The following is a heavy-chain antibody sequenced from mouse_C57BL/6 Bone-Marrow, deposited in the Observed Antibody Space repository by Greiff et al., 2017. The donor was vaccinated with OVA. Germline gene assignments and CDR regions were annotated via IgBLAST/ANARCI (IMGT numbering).Heavy chain of an antibody. CDR2: ISSGGSYT. D-gene: IGHD2-1*01. Sequence: EVKLQESGGDLVKPGGSLKLSCAASGFTFSSYGMSWVRQTPDKRLEWVATISSGGSYTNYPDSVKGCFTISRDKAKNTLYLQMSSRKSEDTAMYYCASRMVPSYWYFDVWGTGTAVTVSS. J-gene: IGHJ1*03. V-gene: IGHV5-6*02. CDR1: GFTFSSYG. CDR3: ASRMVPSYWYFDV.